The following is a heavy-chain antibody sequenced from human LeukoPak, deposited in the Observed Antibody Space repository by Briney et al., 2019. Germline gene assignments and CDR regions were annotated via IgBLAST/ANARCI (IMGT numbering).Heavy chain of an antibody. Sequence: GGSLRLSCAAAGFTFSNYAMSWVRQAPGRGLEWASSITSTGNTAYYADSVKGRFTMSRDNSKNTLYLQMDSLRAGDTALYYCAKDRPNYYGSGAYYKRNGDYWGQGTLVTVSS. D-gene: IGHD3-10*01. CDR1: GFTFSNYA. CDR2: ITSTGNTA. V-gene: IGHV3-23*01. J-gene: IGHJ4*02. CDR3: AKDRPNYYGSGAYYKRNGDY.